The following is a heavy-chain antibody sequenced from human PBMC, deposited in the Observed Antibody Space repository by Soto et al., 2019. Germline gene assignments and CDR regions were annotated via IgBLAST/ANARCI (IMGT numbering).Heavy chain of an antibody. V-gene: IGHV5-51*01. CDR3: TRQVLGGFGNDY. Sequence: GDSLKISCKGSGYSFSSYWIGWVRQMPGKGLEWMGIIYPGDSNTRYSPSFQGQVTISADKSISSAYLQWSSLQASDTAIYYCTRQVLGGFGNDYWGPGTLVTVSS. CDR1: GYSFSSYW. CDR2: IYPGDSNT. J-gene: IGHJ4*02. D-gene: IGHD3-3*02.